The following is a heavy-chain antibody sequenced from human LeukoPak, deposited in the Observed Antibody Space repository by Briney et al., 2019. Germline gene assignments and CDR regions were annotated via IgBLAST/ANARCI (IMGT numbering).Heavy chain of an antibody. J-gene: IGHJ4*02. CDR1: GFMFSSNW. CDR3: AKEGRSLQTY. V-gene: IGHV3-7*03. Sequence: GGSLRLSCAASGFMFSSNWMSWVRLAPGKGLEWVANIKEDGTETYYVDSVKGRFTISRDNAKNSLYLQMNSLRIEDTAVYYCAKEGRSLQTYWGQGTLVTVSS. CDR2: IKEDGTET. D-gene: IGHD5-24*01.